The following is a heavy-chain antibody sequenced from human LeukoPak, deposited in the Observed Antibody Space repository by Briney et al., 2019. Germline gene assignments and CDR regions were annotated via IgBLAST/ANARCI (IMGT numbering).Heavy chain of an antibody. D-gene: IGHD3-22*01. Sequence: ASVKVSCKASGYTFTSYDINWVRQATGQGLEWMGWIDPNSGGTNYAQKFQGRVTMTRDTSISTAYMELSRLRSDDTAVYYRARSVPAYYYDSSYSFDYWGQGTLVTVSS. J-gene: IGHJ4*02. CDR3: ARSVPAYYYDSSYSFDY. CDR2: IDPNSGGT. CDR1: GYTFTSYD. V-gene: IGHV1-2*02.